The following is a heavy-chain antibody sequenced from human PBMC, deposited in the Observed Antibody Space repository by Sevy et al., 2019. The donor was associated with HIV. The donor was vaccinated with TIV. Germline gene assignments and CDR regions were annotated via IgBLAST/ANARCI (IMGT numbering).Heavy chain of an antibody. CDR2: FDPEDDET. V-gene: IGHV1-24*01. CDR3: ATLTGSGYFFLDY. CDR1: GYTLTELS. J-gene: IGHJ4*02. D-gene: IGHD3-22*01. Sequence: ASVKVSFKVSGYTLTELSMHWVRQAPGKGLEWMGGFDPEDDETIYAQKFQGRVTMTEDTSTDTAYMELSSLRSDDTAVYYCATLTGSGYFFLDYWSQGTLVTVSS.